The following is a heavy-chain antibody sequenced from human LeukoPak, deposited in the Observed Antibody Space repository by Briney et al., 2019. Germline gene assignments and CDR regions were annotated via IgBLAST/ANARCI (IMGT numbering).Heavy chain of an antibody. J-gene: IGHJ4*02. V-gene: IGHV1-69*06. CDR3: ASSTPYDSSGPAY. CDR1: GGTFSSYA. CDR2: IIPIFGTA. Sequence: SVKVSCKASGGTFSSYAISWVRQAPGQGLEWMGRIIPIFGTANYAQKFQGRVTITADKSTGTAYMELSSLRSEDTAVYYCASSTPYDSSGPAYWGQGTLVTVSS. D-gene: IGHD3-22*01.